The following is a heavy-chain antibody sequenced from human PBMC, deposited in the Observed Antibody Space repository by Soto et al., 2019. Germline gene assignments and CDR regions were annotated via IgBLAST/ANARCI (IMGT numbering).Heavy chain of an antibody. CDR3: ARRPRGVAGYYYYGMDV. J-gene: IGHJ6*02. CDR1: GFTFSSYE. CDR2: ISSSDNTL. Sequence: GGTLRLSCPASGFTFSSYEMNWVRQAPGKGLEWVSYISSSDNTLYYADSVKGRFTISRDNAKNSLYLQMNSLRAEDTAVYYCARRPRGVAGYYYYGMDVWGQGTTVTVS. V-gene: IGHV3-48*03. D-gene: IGHD3-10*01.